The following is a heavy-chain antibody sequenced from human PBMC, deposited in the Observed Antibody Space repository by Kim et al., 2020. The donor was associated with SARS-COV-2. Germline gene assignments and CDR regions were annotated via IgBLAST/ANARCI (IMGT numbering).Heavy chain of an antibody. Sequence: ASVKVSCEASGYVFNTYAINWVRQAPGQGLEWLGWINTNTGKPAYAQGFTGRLVFSLDTSVSTAYLQITSLRAEDTAVYFCARKTTVTSSRALDYWGQGTLVTVSS. V-gene: IGHV7-4-1*02. CDR1: GYVFNTYA. D-gene: IGHD4-17*01. J-gene: IGHJ4*02. CDR2: INTNTGKP. CDR3: ARKTTVTSSRALDY.